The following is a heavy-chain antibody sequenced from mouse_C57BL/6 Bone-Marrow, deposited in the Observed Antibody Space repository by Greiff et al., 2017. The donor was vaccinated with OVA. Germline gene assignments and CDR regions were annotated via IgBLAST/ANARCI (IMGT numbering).Heavy chain of an antibody. CDR1: GYTFTSYW. CDR3: ARGRDYGNYLLYWYFEV. Sequence: QVQLKQPGAELVKPGASVKLSCKASGYTFTSYWMQWVKQRPGQGLEWIGEIDPSDSYTNYNQKFKGKATLTVDTSSSTAYMQLSSLTSEDSAVYYCARGRDYGNYLLYWYFEVWGTGTTVTVSS. V-gene: IGHV1-50*01. J-gene: IGHJ1*03. CDR2: IDPSDSYT. D-gene: IGHD2-1*01.